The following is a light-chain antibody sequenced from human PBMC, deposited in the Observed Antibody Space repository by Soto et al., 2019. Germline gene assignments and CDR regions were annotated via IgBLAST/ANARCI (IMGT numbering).Light chain of an antibody. CDR3: MQDVQLPGT. CDR1: QSRVHSDGNTY. V-gene: IGKV2-30*02. Sequence: VVMTQSPLSLPVTLGQPASISCTSSQSRVHSDGNTYLSWFQQRPGQSPWRLVYKVSNRDSGVPDRFCGGGAGTDFTLIISRGGAWVVVVYCCMQDVQLPGTFGQGTKVEIK. CDR2: KVS. J-gene: IGKJ1*01.